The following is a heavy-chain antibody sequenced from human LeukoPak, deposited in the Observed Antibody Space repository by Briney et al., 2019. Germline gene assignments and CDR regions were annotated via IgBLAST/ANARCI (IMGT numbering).Heavy chain of an antibody. CDR1: GGSISSHY. D-gene: IGHD3-22*01. CDR2: IYYSGST. Sequence: SETLSLTCTVSGGSISSHYWSWIRQPPGKGLEWIGYIYYSGSTNYNPSLKSRVTISVDTSKNQFSLELSSVTAADTAVYYWARGMDSSGYYSYYYYYMDVWGKGTTVTVSS. V-gene: IGHV4-59*11. CDR3: ARGMDSSGYYSYYYYYMDV. J-gene: IGHJ6*03.